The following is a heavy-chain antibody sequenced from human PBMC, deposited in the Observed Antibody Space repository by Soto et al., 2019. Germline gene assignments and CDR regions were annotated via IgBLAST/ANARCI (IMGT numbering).Heavy chain of an antibody. V-gene: IGHV1-18*01. D-gene: IGHD2-15*01. CDR3: ARGSPTDYYYYGMDV. Sequence: ASVTVSCKASGYTFTSYGISWVRQAHGQGLEWMGWISAYNGNTNYAQKLQGRVTMTTDTSTSTACMELRSLRSDDTAVYYCARGSPTDYYYYGMDVWGQGTTVTVSS. CDR1: GYTFTSYG. J-gene: IGHJ6*02. CDR2: ISAYNGNT.